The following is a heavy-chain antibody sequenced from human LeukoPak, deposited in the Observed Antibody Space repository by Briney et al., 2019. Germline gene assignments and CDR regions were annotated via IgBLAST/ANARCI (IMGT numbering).Heavy chain of an antibody. Sequence: PSETLSLTCAVSGGSINSKNWWSWVRQPPGKGLEWIGEIHHSGSTNYNPSLKSRVTISIDQSKKQFSLRLSSVTAADTAVYYCARDPKGIAAFDPWGQGTLVTVSS. CDR3: ARDPKGIAAFDP. V-gene: IGHV4-4*02. CDR1: GGSINSKNW. D-gene: IGHD6-13*01. CDR2: IHHSGST. J-gene: IGHJ5*02.